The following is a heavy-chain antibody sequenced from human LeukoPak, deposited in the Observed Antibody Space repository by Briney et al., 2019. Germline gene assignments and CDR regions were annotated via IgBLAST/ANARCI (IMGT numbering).Heavy chain of an antibody. Sequence: ASVKVSCKAAGYTFGNYGISWVRQAPGQGLEWMGWINGYNGNTNYDQKFRGRVSMTTDTSTTTAYMELRSLRGDDTAVYYCARDLGNTGLGYWGQGTLVTVSS. CDR3: ARDLGNTGLGY. D-gene: IGHD5-12*01. CDR1: GYTFGNYG. J-gene: IGHJ4*02. CDR2: INGYNGNT. V-gene: IGHV1-18*04.